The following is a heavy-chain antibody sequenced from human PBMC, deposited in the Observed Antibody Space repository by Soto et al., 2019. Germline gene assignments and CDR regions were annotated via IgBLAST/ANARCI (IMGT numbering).Heavy chain of an antibody. J-gene: IGHJ4*02. V-gene: IGHV2-5*02. CDR3: ARGVPFDY. CDR1: EFSLSTSGVA. Sequence: QITLKESGPTLLKPTETLTLTCTFSEFSLSTSGVAVGWIRQPPGKALEWLALIYWDDDKRYSPSLKSRLTITKDTSKDQVVLTMTNMDPADTATYYCARGVPFDYWGQGTLVTVSS. CDR2: IYWDDDK. D-gene: IGHD3-10*01.